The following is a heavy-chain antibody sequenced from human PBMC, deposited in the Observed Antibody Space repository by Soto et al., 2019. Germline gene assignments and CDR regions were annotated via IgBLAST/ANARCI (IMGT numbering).Heavy chain of an antibody. D-gene: IGHD2-2*01. CDR3: ARGLNFVVAPTATLKVYYSMDV. CDR2: MNPNSGST. V-gene: IGHV1-8*01. Sequence: QVQLVQSGAEGQNPGASMKVSCKASGYTFTSYDINWVRQATGQGLEWMGWMNPNSGSTAYAQKFQGRVTMTRNTSINTAYMELSILRSEDTAVYYCARGLNFVVAPTATLKVYYSMDVWGKGTAVTVSS. CDR1: GYTFTSYD. J-gene: IGHJ6*04.